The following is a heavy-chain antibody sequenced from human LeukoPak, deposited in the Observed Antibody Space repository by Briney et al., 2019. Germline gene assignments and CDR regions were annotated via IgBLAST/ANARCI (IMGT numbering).Heavy chain of an antibody. Sequence: ASVKVSCKASGYTFTSYGISWVRQAPGQGLEWMGWISGYNGNTNYAQNLQGRVTMTTDTSTSTAYMELRSLRSDDTAVYYCARMSTGYTSGWYSTDFDYWGQGTLVTVSS. CDR1: GYTFTSYG. CDR3: ARMSTGYTSGWYSTDFDY. V-gene: IGHV1-18*01. J-gene: IGHJ4*02. D-gene: IGHD6-19*01. CDR2: ISGYNGNT.